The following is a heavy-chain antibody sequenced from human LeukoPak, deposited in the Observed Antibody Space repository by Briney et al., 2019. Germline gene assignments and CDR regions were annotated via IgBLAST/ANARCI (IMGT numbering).Heavy chain of an antibody. D-gene: IGHD3-22*01. CDR1: GFTFDDYA. CDR3: AKAYDSSGYYGSQYFQH. Sequence: GGSLRLSCAASGFTFDDYAMHWVRQAPGKGLEWVSGISWNSGSIGYADSVKGRFTISRDNARNSLYLQMDSLRAEDTALYYCAKAYDSSGYYGSQYFQHWGQGTLVTVSS. J-gene: IGHJ1*01. CDR2: ISWNSGSI. V-gene: IGHV3-9*01.